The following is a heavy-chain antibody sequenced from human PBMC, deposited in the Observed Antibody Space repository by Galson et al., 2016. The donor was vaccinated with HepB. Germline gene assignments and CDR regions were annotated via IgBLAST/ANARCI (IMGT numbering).Heavy chain of an antibody. CDR2: INQGGGG. J-gene: IGHJ5*02. D-gene: IGHD3-22*01. CDR1: GFSLSNSW. Sequence: SLRLSCAASGFSLSNSWMTWVRQTPGRGLEWVATINQGGGGTLADSVKGRLTFSRDNTKNYLNLQMSSMRAEDTAVYYCARKLYYYDAREMGWFDPWGQGTVVAVSS. V-gene: IGHV3-7*01. CDR3: ARKLYYYDAREMGWFDP.